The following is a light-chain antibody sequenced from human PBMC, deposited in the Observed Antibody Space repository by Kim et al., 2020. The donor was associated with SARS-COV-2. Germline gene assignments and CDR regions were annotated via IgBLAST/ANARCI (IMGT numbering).Light chain of an antibody. Sequence: AFVGDSVTITCRASQSISSALAWYQQTSGKAPKLLIYDASNLESGVPSRFSGSGSGTDFTLTISSVQPEDFATYYCQQFYSYPITFGQGTRLEIK. V-gene: IGKV1-13*02. CDR2: DAS. CDR3: QQFYSYPIT. CDR1: QSISSA. J-gene: IGKJ5*01.